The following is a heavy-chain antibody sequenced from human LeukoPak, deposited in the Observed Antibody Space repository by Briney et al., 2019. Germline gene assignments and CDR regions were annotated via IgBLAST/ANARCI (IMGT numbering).Heavy chain of an antibody. CDR1: GFTFSSYA. J-gene: IGHJ4*02. Sequence: GGSLRLSCAASGFTFSSYAMSWVRQAPGKGLEWVSPISGSGGSTYYADSVKGRFTISRDNSKNTLYLQMNSLRAEDTAVYYCAKDWSDIVVVPAAPFDYWGQGTLVTVSS. CDR2: ISGSGGST. V-gene: IGHV3-23*01. CDR3: AKDWSDIVVVPAAPFDY. D-gene: IGHD2-2*01.